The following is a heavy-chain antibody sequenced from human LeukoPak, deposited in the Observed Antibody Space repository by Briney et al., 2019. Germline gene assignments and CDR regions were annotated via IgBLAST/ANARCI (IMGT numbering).Heavy chain of an antibody. CDR3: ARASDSGSYLFGY. J-gene: IGHJ4*02. D-gene: IGHD1-26*01. CDR2: IIPIFGTA. V-gene: IGHV1-69*06. Sequence: SVKVSCKASGGTFSSYAISWVRQAPGQGLEWMGGIIPIFGTANYAQKFQGRVTITADKSTSTAYMELSSLRSEDTAVYYCARASDSGSYLFGYWGQGTLVTVSS. CDR1: GGTFSSYA.